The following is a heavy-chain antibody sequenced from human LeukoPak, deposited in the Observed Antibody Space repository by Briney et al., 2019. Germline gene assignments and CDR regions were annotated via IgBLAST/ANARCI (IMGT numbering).Heavy chain of an antibody. Sequence: PARSLTPSWPPSALKAATNYITWVSHLDRNGMIWISLIYSGGGSKYAESVKGRFTISRDTSKDTLFLQMRNLRAEDSAVYYCARVGYSSGWYRNCGQGTLVTVSS. J-gene: IGHJ4*02. V-gene: IGHV3-66*01. CDR2: IYSGGGS. CDR1: ALKAATNY. CDR3: ARVGYSSGWYRN. D-gene: IGHD6-19*01.